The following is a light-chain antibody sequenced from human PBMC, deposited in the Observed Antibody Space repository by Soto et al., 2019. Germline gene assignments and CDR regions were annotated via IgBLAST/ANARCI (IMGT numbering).Light chain of an antibody. CDR1: QSISTW. Sequence: DIQMTQSPSTLSASVGERVSITCRASQSISTWLAWYQQRPGKSPKLLIYKASNLESGVPSRFSGSGSGTEFTLTISSLQPDDSATYYCQQYNSTFGQGTKVDI. CDR2: KAS. CDR3: QQYNST. J-gene: IGKJ1*01. V-gene: IGKV1-5*03.